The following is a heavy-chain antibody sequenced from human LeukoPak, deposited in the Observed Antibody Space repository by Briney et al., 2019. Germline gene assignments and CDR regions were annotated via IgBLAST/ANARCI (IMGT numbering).Heavy chain of an antibody. CDR1: GGSISSYD. J-gene: IGHJ5*02. D-gene: IGHD3-22*01. CDR2: ISYSGST. CDR3: ARTHPGGYDSSGYYYAWFDP. Sequence: SETLSLTCTVSGGSISSYDWSWIRQPPGKGLEWIGYISYSGSTNYNPSLNSRVTISVDTSKNQFSLNLTPVTAADTAVYYCARTHPGGYDSSGYYYAWFDPWGQGTLVTVSS. V-gene: IGHV4-59*01.